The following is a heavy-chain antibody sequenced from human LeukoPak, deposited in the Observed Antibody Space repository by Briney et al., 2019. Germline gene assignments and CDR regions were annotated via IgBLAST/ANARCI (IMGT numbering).Heavy chain of an antibody. CDR2: SSSDGSSI. V-gene: IGHV3-74*01. J-gene: IGHJ4*02. Sequence: GGSLRLSCVASGFTFSSYWMHWVRQAPGKGLVWVSRSSSDGSSIVYADSVEGRFTISRDNAKNTLYLQVNSLRAEDTAVYYCVRDGDSTVDFDYWGQGTLVTVSS. CDR1: GFTFSSYW. D-gene: IGHD4-23*01. CDR3: VRDGDSTVDFDY.